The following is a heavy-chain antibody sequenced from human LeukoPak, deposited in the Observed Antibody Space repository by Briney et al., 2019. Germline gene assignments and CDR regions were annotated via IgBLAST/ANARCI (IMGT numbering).Heavy chain of an antibody. D-gene: IGHD3-10*01. CDR1: GGSTSSGDYY. CDR3: ASTMVRGVIITHVPNYYGMDV. J-gene: IGHJ6*02. Sequence: SQTLSLTCTVSGGSTSSGDYYWSWIRQPPGKGLEWIGYIYYSGSTYYNPSLKSRVTISVDTSKNQFSLKLSSVTAADTAVYYCASTMVRGVIITHVPNYYGMDVWGQGTTVTVSS. V-gene: IGHV4-30-4*01. CDR2: IYYSGST.